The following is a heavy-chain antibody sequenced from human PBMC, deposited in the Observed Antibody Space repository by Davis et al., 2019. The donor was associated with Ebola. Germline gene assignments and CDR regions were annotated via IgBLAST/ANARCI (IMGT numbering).Heavy chain of an antibody. V-gene: IGHV4-34*01. J-gene: IGHJ6*02. D-gene: IGHD3-9*01. CDR2: INHSGST. CDR1: GGSFSGYY. CDR3: AGLETYYDILTGYRGTMPSHSTHYGMDV. Sequence: PSETLSLTCAVYGGSFSGYYWSWIRQPPGKGLEWIGEINHSGSTNYNPSLKSRVTISVDTSKNQFSLKLSSVTAADTAVYYCAGLETYYDILTGYRGTMPSHSTHYGMDVWGQGTTVTVSS.